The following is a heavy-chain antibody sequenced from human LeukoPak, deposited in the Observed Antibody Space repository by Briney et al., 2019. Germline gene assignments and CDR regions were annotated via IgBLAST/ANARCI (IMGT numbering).Heavy chain of an antibody. J-gene: IGHJ4*02. CDR3: ARWAVTFLGLDY. V-gene: IGHV4-31*03. CDR2: IYYSGNT. Sequence: PSETLSLTCTVSGGSISSGGYYWSWIRQHPGKGLEWIWYIYYSGNTYYNPSLKSRVTISVDTSKNQFSLKLSSVTAADTAVYYCARWAVTFLGLDYWGQGTLVTVSS. CDR1: GGSISSGGYY. D-gene: IGHD4-11*01.